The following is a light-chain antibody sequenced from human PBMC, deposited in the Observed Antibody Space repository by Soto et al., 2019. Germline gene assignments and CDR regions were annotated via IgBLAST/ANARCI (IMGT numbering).Light chain of an antibody. V-gene: IGKV1-27*01. CDR2: SAS. CDR3: QHYNSYSEA. J-gene: IGKJ1*01. CDR1: QVITNF. Sequence: IQMTQSPSSLSASVGDRVTITCRASQVITNFLAWYQQKPGKVPRLLIYSASTLQSGVPSRFSGSGSGTEFTLTISSLQPDDFATYYCQHYNSYSEAFGQGTKVDIK.